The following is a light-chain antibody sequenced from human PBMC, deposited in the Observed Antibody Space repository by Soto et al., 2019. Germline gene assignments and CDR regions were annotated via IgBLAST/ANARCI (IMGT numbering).Light chain of an antibody. Sequence: EIVMTQSPATLSVSPGERATLSCRASQSVGSNLAWYQQKPGQAPRLLIYGASTRATGIPARCSCSGSGTEFTLTLSSLQSEDFAIYFCQQYNNWPPDRTFGQGTKVEIK. V-gene: IGKV3-15*01. CDR1: QSVGSN. CDR3: QQYNNWPPDRT. J-gene: IGKJ1*01. CDR2: GAS.